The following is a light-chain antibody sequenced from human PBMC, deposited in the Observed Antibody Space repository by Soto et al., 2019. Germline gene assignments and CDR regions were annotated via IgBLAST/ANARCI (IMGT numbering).Light chain of an antibody. V-gene: IGKV1-39*01. Sequence: DIQMTQSPSSLTASVGDRVTITCRASESISRHLNWYQQKPGKAPKLLIYAASSLQNGVPSRFSGSGSGTDFTLTISNLQPEDFATYYCQQSYSTLSITFGQGTRLEMK. CDR2: AAS. CDR1: ESISRH. J-gene: IGKJ5*01. CDR3: QQSYSTLSIT.